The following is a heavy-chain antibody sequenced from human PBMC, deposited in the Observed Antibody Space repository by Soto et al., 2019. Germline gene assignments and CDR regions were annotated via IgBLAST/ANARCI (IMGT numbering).Heavy chain of an antibody. V-gene: IGHV3-66*01. CDR2: VYSGGST. CDR1: GITVSVRF. Sequence: EVQLVESGGGLAQPGESLRLSCEASGITVSVRFMSWVRQAPGKGLEWVSFVYSGGSTYYADSVKGRFTISRDSSKNTVFLQMNSLRAEDTAVYYCASRPGVLNPPTVLPLDYWGQGTLVTVSS. J-gene: IGHJ4*02. D-gene: IGHD1-26*01. CDR3: ASRPGVLNPPTVLPLDY.